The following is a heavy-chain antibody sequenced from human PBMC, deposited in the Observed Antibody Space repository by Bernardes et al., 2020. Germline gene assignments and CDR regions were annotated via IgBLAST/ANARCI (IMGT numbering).Heavy chain of an antibody. J-gene: IGHJ4*02. CDR1: GGSFSGYY. CDR3: ARRGAGSYYSYHFDY. D-gene: IGHD1-26*01. V-gene: IGHV4-34*01. Sequence: SETLSLTCAVYGGSFSGYYWSWIRQPPGKGLEWIGEINHSGSTNYNPSLKSRVTISVDTSKNQFSLKLSSVTAADTAVYYCARRGAGSYYSYHFDYWGQGTLVTVSS. CDR2: INHSGST.